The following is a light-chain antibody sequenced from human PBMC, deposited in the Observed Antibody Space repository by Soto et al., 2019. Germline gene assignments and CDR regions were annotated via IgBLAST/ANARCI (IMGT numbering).Light chain of an antibody. J-gene: IGLJ1*01. V-gene: IGLV2-8*01. CDR2: DVS. CDR1: SSDVGGYNY. Sequence: SALTQPPSAPGSPGQSVAISCTGTSSDVGGYNYVSWYQQYPGKAPKLMIYDVSKRPSGVPDRFSGSKSGNTASLTVSGLQAEDEADYYCSSYAGAHIVFGTGTKVTVL. CDR3: SSYAGAHIV.